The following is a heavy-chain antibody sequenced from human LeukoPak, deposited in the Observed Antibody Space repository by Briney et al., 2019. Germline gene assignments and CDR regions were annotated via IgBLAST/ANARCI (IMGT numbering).Heavy chain of an antibody. V-gene: IGHV4-59*01. D-gene: IGHD3-22*01. CDR3: ASSSYYYDSSGYPIGFFDY. CDR2: IYYSGST. J-gene: IGHJ4*02. Sequence: SETLSLTCTVSGGSISSYYWSWIRQPPGKGLEWIGYIYYSGSTNYIPSLKSRVTISVDTSKNQFSLKLSSVTAADTAVYYCASSSYYYDSSGYPIGFFDYWGQGTLVTVSS. CDR1: GGSISSYY.